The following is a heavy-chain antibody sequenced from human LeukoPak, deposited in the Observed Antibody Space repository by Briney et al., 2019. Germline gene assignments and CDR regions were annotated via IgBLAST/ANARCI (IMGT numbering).Heavy chain of an antibody. CDR3: ATDQDHGYFRQ. CDR1: GFTFSSYE. Sequence: GGSLRLSCAASGFTFSSYEMNWVRQAPGKGLEWVSYISSSGSTIYYADSVKGRFTISRDNAKNSLYLDMNSLRAEDTAVFYCATDQDHGYFRQWGQGTLVTVSS. V-gene: IGHV3-48*03. J-gene: IGHJ1*01. CDR2: ISSSGSTI. D-gene: IGHD4-17*01.